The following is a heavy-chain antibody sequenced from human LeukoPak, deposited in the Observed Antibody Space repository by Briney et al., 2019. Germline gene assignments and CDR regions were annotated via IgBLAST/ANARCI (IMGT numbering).Heavy chain of an antibody. CDR1: GGSFSGYY. CDR3: ARGPDILTGSTLFPDY. CDR2: INHSGST. V-gene: IGHV4-34*01. D-gene: IGHD3-9*01. J-gene: IGHJ4*02. Sequence: SETLSLTCAVYGGSFSGYYWSWIRQPPGKGQEWIGEINHSGSTNYNPSLKSRVTISVDTSKNQFSLKLSSVTAADTAVYYCARGPDILTGSTLFPDYWGQGTLVTVSS.